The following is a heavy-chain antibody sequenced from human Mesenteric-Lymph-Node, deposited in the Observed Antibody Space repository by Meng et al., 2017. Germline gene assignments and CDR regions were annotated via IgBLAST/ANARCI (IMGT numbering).Heavy chain of an antibody. Sequence: ASVKVSCKASGYTFTGYYMHWVRQAPGQGLEWMGWINPNSCGTNYAQKFQGRVTMTRDTSISTAYMELSRLRSDDTAVYYCASALLWFGELSPTTDYWGQGTLVTVSS. J-gene: IGHJ4*02. D-gene: IGHD3-10*01. CDR3: ASALLWFGELSPTTDY. CDR1: GYTFTGYY. V-gene: IGHV1-2*02. CDR2: INPNSCGT.